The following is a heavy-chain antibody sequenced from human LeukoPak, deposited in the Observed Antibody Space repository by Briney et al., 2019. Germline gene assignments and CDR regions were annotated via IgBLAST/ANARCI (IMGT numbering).Heavy chain of an antibody. J-gene: IGHJ4*02. D-gene: IGHD1-26*01. CDR1: GYTFISYG. Sequence: VASVKVSCKASGYTFISYGISGVRQAPGQGLEWMGWISAYNGNTNYAQKLQGRVTMTTDTSTSTAYMELRSLRSDDTAVYYCARDRRELQGFDYWGQGTLVTVSS. CDR2: ISAYNGNT. V-gene: IGHV1-18*01. CDR3: ARDRRELQGFDY.